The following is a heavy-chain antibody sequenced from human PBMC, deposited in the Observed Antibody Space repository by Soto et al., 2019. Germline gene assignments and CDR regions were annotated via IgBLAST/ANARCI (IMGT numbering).Heavy chain of an antibody. Sequence: GGSLRLSCAASGLTFSSYAMHWVRQAPGKGLEWVAVISYDGSNKYYADSVKGRFTISRDNSKNTLYLQMNSLRAEDTAVYYCAREECSGGSCYSGYYYGMDVWGQGTTVTVSS. CDR2: ISYDGSNK. CDR1: GLTFSSYA. CDR3: AREECSGGSCYSGYYYGMDV. V-gene: IGHV3-30-3*01. D-gene: IGHD2-15*01. J-gene: IGHJ6*02.